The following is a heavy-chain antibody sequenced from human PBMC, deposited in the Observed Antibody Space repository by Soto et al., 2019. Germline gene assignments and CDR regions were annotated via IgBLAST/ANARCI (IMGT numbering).Heavy chain of an antibody. Sequence: ESGGGLVQPGRSLRLSCAASGFTFDDYAMHWVRQAPGKGLEWVSGISWNSGSIGYADSVKGRFTISRDNAKNSLYLQMNRLRGEDTALYYWAKDKKYPLLGNFDYWGQGTLVTVSS. V-gene: IGHV3-9*01. D-gene: IGHD2-2*01. CDR2: ISWNSGSI. CDR1: GFTFDDYA. J-gene: IGHJ4*02. CDR3: AKDKKYPLLGNFDY.